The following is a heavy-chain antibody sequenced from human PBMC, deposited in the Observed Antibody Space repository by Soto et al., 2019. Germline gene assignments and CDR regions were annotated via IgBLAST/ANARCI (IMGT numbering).Heavy chain of an antibody. CDR2: IIPIFGTA. J-gene: IGHJ6*02. Sequence: QVQLVQSGAEVKKPGSSVKVSCKASGGTFSSYAISWVRQAPGQGLEWMGGIIPIFGTANYAQKFQGRVTITADESTSTAYMELSSLRSEDTDVYYCARDPTGYDFWSGYYRGYGMDVWGPGTTVTVSS. D-gene: IGHD3-3*01. CDR1: GGTFSSYA. CDR3: ARDPTGYDFWSGYYRGYGMDV. V-gene: IGHV1-69*01.